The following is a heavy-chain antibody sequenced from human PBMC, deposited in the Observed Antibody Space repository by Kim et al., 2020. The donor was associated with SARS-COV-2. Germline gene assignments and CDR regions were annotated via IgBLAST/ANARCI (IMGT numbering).Heavy chain of an antibody. D-gene: IGHD3-22*01. Sequence: GGSLRLSCAASGFTFGDYAMHWVRQAPGKGLEWVSGISWNSGSIGYADSVKGRFTISRDNAKNSLYLQMNSLRAEDTALYYCAKDSQYKYYYDSSVTNGRYFDYWGQGTLVTVSS. J-gene: IGHJ4*02. CDR2: ISWNSGSI. CDR1: GFTFGDYA. CDR3: AKDSQYKYYYDSSVTNGRYFDY. V-gene: IGHV3-9*01.